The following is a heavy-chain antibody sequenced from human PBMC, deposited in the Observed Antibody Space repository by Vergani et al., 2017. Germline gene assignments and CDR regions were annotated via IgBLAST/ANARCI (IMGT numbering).Heavy chain of an antibody. D-gene: IGHD1-26*01. V-gene: IGHV3-30*02. CDR2: IRYDGSNP. CDR3: AKKGGSLYYYGVDV. CDR1: GYTFGHFD. J-gene: IGHJ6*02. Sequence: QEQLLQSGGGVVQPGGSLRLSCIGSGYTFGHFDMHWVRQALGKGLAWVAFIRYDGSNPQYIDYVKGRFTISRDTSKDTLFLQMNGLRPEDTGTYFCAKKGGSLYYYGVDVWGQGTTITVSS.